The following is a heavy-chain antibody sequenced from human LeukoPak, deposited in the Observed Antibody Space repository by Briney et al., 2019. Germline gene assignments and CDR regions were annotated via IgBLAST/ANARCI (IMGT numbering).Heavy chain of an antibody. J-gene: IGHJ6*02. V-gene: IGHV3-23*01. CDR2: ISGSGGST. CDR3: AKTATTVTNYYGMDV. D-gene: IGHD4-17*01. CDR1: GFTFSSYA. Sequence: GGSLRLSCAASGFTFSSYAMSWVRQAPGKGLEWVSAISGSGGSTYYADSVKGRFTISRDNSKNSLYLQMNSLRTEDTALYYCAKTATTVTNYYGMDVWGQGTTVTVSS.